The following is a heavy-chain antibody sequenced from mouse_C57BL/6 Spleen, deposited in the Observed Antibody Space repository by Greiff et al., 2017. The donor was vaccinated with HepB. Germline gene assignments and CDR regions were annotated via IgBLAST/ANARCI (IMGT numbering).Heavy chain of an antibody. J-gene: IGHJ3*01. D-gene: IGHD2-2*01. V-gene: IGHV1-82*01. CDR3: ARKGGYDSLFAY. CDR1: GYAFSSSW. Sequence: QVQLQQSGPELVKPGASVKISCKASGYAFSSSWMNWVKQRPGKGLEWIGRIYPGDGDTNYNGKFKGKATLTADESSSTAYMQLSSLTSEDSAVYFCARKGGYDSLFAYWGQGTLVTVSA. CDR2: IYPGDGDT.